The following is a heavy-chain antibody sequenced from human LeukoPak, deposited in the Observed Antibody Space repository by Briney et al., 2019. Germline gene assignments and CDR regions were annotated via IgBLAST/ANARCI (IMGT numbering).Heavy chain of an antibody. CDR3: ARHDGSCYYGMDV. V-gene: IGHV5-51*01. J-gene: IGHJ6*02. CDR1: GYSLTSYW. Sequence: GESLKISCKSSGYSLTSYWIGWVRQMPGKGLEWMGIIYPGDSDTRYSPSFQGQVTISADKSISTAYLQWNSLQASDTAMYYCARHDGSCYYGMDVWGQGTTVTVSS. CDR2: IYPGDSDT.